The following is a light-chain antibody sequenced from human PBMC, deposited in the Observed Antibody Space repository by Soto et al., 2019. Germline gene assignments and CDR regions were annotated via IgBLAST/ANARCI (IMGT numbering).Light chain of an antibody. CDR3: QQRSNWPPT. Sequence: ELVLTQAPATPPLSPGERATLSCTASQSVSSYLAWYQHQPCQAPRLLLHDSTNTATGIPASFSGSGPGTAFTLTISSVEPDDLAVDYCQQRSNWPPTLGGGTKVEIK. CDR2: DST. CDR1: QSVSSY. V-gene: IGKV3-11*01. J-gene: IGKJ4*01.